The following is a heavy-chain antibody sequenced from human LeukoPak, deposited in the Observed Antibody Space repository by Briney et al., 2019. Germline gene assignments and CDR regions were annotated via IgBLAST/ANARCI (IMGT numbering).Heavy chain of an antibody. V-gene: IGHV1-24*01. CDR2: FDPEDGET. D-gene: IGHD1-26*01. CDR3: ATAVLRELQDLDAFDI. Sequence: GASVKVSCKVSGYTLTELSMHWVRQAPGKGLEWMGGFDPEDGETIYAQKFQGRVTMTEDTSTDTAYMELSSLRSEDTAVYYCATAVLRELQDLDAFDIWGQGTMVTVSS. J-gene: IGHJ3*02. CDR1: GYTLTELS.